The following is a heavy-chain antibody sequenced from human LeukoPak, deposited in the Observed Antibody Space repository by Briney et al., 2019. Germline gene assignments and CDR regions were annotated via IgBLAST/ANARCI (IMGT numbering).Heavy chain of an antibody. J-gene: IGHJ4*02. V-gene: IGHV4-31*03. D-gene: IGHD5-12*01. CDR3: ARARVIVAVSADFDY. CDR2: IYYSGST. Sequence: SETLSLTCTVSGGFTGSGNYYWSWIRQHPGKGLEWIGYIYYSGSTYYNPSLKSRVTISVDTSKNQFSLKLSSVTAADTAVYYCARARVIVAVSADFDYWGQGTLVTVSS. CDR1: GGFTGSGNYY.